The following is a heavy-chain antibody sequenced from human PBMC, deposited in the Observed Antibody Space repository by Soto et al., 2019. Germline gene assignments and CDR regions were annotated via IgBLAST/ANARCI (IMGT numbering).Heavy chain of an antibody. Sequence: QMQLVESGGGVVQPGGSLRRSCAASGFTLSSFAMHWVRQAPGKGLEWVATTSYDGLNTFYGESVRGRFSISRDTSKNTLSLQMASLKPEDRAVYFCAKSSSGLRDYCDSWGRGTLVTVSS. CDR1: GFTLSSFA. CDR2: TSYDGLNT. V-gene: IGHV3-30-3*02. D-gene: IGHD3-10*01. J-gene: IGHJ5*01. CDR3: AKSSSGLRDYCDS.